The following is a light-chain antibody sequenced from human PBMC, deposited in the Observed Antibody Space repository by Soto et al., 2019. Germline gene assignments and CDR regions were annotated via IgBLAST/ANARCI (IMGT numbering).Light chain of an antibody. CDR1: QSISSW. J-gene: IGKJ5*01. Sequence: DIQSTQPPSTLAATLGYRATITCRASQSISSWLAWYQQKPGKAPKLLIYDASSLESGVPSRFSGSESGTEFTLTISSLQSDDVTTYDCQQYYSDSIALGQGTRLEIK. CDR2: DAS. CDR3: QQYYSDSIA. V-gene: IGKV1-5*01.